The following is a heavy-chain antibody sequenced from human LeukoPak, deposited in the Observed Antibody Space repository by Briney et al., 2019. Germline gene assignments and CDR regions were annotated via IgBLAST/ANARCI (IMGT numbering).Heavy chain of an antibody. CDR3: ARADSSGWNDAFDI. J-gene: IGHJ3*02. V-gene: IGHV3-74*01. Sequence: GGSLRLSCAASGFTFSSYWMHWVRQAPGKGLVWVSRINSDGSSTSYADSVKGRFTISRDNAKNTLYLQMNSLRAEDTAVYYCARADSSGWNDAFDIWGQGTMVTVSS. CDR2: INSDGSST. CDR1: GFTFSSYW. D-gene: IGHD6-19*01.